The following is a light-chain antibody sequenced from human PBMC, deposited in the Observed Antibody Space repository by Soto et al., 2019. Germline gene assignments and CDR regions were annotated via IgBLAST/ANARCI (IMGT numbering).Light chain of an antibody. Sequence: QSVLTQPPSASGSPGQSVTISCTGTSSDIGGYNYVSWYQQHPGKAPILMIYEVNKRPSGVPDRFSGSKSGNTASLTVSGLQAEDEADYYCSSYAGSNNFEVFGGGTKLTVL. V-gene: IGLV2-8*01. CDR1: SSDIGGYNY. J-gene: IGLJ3*02. CDR2: EVN. CDR3: SSYAGSNNFEV.